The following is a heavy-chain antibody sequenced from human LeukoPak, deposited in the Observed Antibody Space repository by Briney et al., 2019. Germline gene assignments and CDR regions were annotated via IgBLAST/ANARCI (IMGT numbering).Heavy chain of an antibody. V-gene: IGHV4-59*01. J-gene: IGHJ5*02. CDR1: GGSISSYY. D-gene: IGHD2-8*02. CDR2: IYYSGST. CDR3: ARSGALYNWFDP. Sequence: SETLSLTCTVSGGSISSYYWSWIRQTPGKGLEWIGYIYYSGSTNYNPSLKSRVTISVDTSKNQFSLKLSSVTAADTAVYYCARSGALYNWFDPWGQGTLVTVSS.